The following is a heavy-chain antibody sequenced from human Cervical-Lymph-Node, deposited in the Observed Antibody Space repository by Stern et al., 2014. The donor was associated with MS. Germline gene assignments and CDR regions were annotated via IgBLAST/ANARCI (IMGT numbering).Heavy chain of an antibody. CDR1: GFTFSTYW. V-gene: IGHV3-74*02. J-gene: IGHJ3*02. CDR3: ARGVMVAATYAYDI. Sequence: EVQLVESGGGLVQPGGSLRLSCAASGFTFSTYWMHWVRQAPGKGPVWVSRINSDERSTTYADSVKGRFSISRDNDKNTLYLQMNSLRAEDTAVYYCARGVMVAATYAYDIWGQGTMVTISS. D-gene: IGHD2-15*01. CDR2: INSDERST.